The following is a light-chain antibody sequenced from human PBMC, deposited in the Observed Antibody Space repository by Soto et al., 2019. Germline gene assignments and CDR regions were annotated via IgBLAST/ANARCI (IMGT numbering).Light chain of an antibody. CDR2: EGS. CDR1: TSNVGTYKF. CDR3: SSYTSSSTLNWV. J-gene: IGLJ3*02. Sequence: QSALTQPASVSGSPGQSITISCTGTTSNVGTYKFVSWYQYHPGKAPKLIIYEGSNRPSGVSNRFSGSKSGNTASLTISGLQAEDEADYYCSSYTSSSTLNWVFGGGTKVTVL. V-gene: IGLV2-14*02.